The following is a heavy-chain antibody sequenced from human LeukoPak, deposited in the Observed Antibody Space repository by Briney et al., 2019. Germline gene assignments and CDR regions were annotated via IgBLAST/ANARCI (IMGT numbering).Heavy chain of an antibody. CDR3: ARVDPLVGAIDY. CDR1: GGTFSSYA. V-gene: IGHV1-69*05. CDR2: IIPIFGTA. D-gene: IGHD1-26*01. Sequence: ASVKVSCKASGGTFSSYAISLVRQAPGQGLEWMGRIIPIFGTANYAQKFQGRVTITTDESTSTAYMELSSLRSEDTAVYYCARVDPLVGAIDYWGQGTLVTVSS. J-gene: IGHJ4*02.